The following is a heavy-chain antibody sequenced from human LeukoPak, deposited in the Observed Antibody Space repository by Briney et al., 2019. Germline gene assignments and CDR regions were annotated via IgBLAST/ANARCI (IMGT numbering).Heavy chain of an antibody. CDR3: ARDGGSGSMDV. V-gene: IGHV3-23*01. CDR2: ISGSGSST. CDR1: GFTFSSYA. D-gene: IGHD3-10*01. J-gene: IGHJ6*03. Sequence: GGSLRLSCAASGFTFSSYAMNWVREAPGKGLEWVSAISGSGSSTYYADSVKGRFIISRDNSKNTLYLQMNSLRAEDTAVYYCARDGGSGSMDVWGKGTTVTVSS.